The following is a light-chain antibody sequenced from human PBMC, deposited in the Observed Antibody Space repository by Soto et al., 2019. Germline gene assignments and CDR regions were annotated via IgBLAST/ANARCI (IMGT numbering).Light chain of an antibody. Sequence: DIAMTQSPSSLSASVGDRVTITCRASQSISSYLNWYQQKPGNAPNLLIYAASTLQSGVPSRFSAYGSETDFTLTISNLQAEDFATYYCQQSSTSPRTFGQGTKVEVK. CDR3: QQSSTSPRT. J-gene: IGKJ1*01. CDR1: QSISSY. CDR2: AAS. V-gene: IGKV1-39*01.